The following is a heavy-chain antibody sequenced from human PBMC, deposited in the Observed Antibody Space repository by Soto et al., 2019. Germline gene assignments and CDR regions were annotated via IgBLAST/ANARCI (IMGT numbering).Heavy chain of an antibody. V-gene: IGHV1-2*04. Sequence: ASVKVSCKASGYTFTGYYMHWVRQAPGQGLEWMGWINPNSGGTNYAQKFQGWVTMTRDTSISTAYMELSRLRSDDTAVYYCARDDCSGGSCYLAYWGQGTLVTVSS. D-gene: IGHD2-15*01. CDR2: INPNSGGT. CDR3: ARDDCSGGSCYLAY. J-gene: IGHJ4*02. CDR1: GYTFTGYY.